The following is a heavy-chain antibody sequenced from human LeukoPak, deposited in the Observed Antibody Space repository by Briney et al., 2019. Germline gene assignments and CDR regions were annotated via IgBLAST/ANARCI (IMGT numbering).Heavy chain of an antibody. V-gene: IGHV4-4*02. J-gene: IGHJ5*02. CDR2: IYLGGST. CDR3: GRRDSGSGRFDP. D-gene: IGHD3-10*01. Sequence: SETLSLTCAVSGGSISSSNWWSWVRQPPGKGLEWIGEIYLGGSTHYNPSLESRVTISVDKSKNQLSLKLISLTAADTAFYYCGRRDSGSGRFDPWGQGTLVTVSS. CDR1: GGSISSSNW.